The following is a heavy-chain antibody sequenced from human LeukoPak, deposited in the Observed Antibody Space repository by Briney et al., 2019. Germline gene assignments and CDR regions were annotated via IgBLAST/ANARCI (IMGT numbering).Heavy chain of an antibody. CDR2: IDYSGST. D-gene: IGHD5-12*01. Sequence: SETLSLTCTVSGDSITSYYWTWIRQPPGKGLEWIGYIDYSGSTNYNPSLKSRVTISVDTSKSQFSLKLSSVTAADTAVYYCARREIVADPLDYWGQGTLVTVSS. CDR3: ARREIVADPLDY. J-gene: IGHJ4*02. V-gene: IGHV4-59*01. CDR1: GDSITSYY.